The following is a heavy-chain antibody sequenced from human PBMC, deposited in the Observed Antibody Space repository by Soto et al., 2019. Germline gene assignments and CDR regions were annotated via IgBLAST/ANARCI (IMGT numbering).Heavy chain of an antibody. J-gene: IGHJ4*02. CDR1: GYSFTSLD. Sequence: ASVKVSCKASGYSFTSLDINWVRQTAGQGLEWMGWMEPSTGRTGYAQKFQGRVTMTRDTSINTAYMELTTLTSDDTAFYYCARGVSAGVDYWGQGTLVTVSA. V-gene: IGHV1-8*01. D-gene: IGHD1-26*01. CDR2: MEPSTGRT. CDR3: ARGVSAGVDY.